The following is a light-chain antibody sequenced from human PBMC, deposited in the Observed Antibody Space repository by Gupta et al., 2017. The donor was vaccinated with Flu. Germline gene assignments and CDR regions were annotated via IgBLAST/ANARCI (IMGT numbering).Light chain of an antibody. CDR1: QSSSSW. V-gene: IGKV1-5*03. CDR3: QQYNTYPWT. J-gene: IGKJ1*01. Sequence: DLQMTHSPSTLSASVGDRVTITCRASQSSSSWLAWYQQKPEKAPNLLIYKASSLESGVPSRFSGSGSGTEFTLTISSLQPDDFATYYCQQYNTYPWTFGQGTKVEIK. CDR2: KAS.